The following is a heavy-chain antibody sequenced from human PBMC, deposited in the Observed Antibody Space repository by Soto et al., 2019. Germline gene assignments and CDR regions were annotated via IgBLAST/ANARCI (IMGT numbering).Heavy chain of an antibody. CDR1: GGSISSGGYS. D-gene: IGHD7-27*01. V-gene: IGHV4-30-2*01. CDR3: ARVPGP. Sequence: QLQLRESGSGLVKPSQTLSLTCAVSGGSISSGGYSWSWIRQPPGKGLEWIGYIYHSGSTYYNPALRSRVTISVDRSKNQFSLKLSSVTAADTAVYYCARVPGPWGQGTLVTVSS. CDR2: IYHSGST. J-gene: IGHJ5*02.